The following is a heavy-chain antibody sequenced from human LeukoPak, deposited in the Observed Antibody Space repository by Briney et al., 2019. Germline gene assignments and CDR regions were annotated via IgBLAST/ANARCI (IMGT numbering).Heavy chain of an antibody. D-gene: IGHD2-15*01. CDR2: ISLDGNNE. V-gene: IGHV3-30-3*01. Sequence: GGSLRLSCAASGFTFRNYYMHWVRQAPGKGLEWVAVISLDGNNEYYADSVKGRFTISRDNSKNTLYLQMNSLRAGDTAVYYCARDPLVYCSGGSCYVRDYYYYGMDVWGQGTTVTVSS. CDR1: GFTFRNYY. CDR3: ARDPLVYCSGGSCYVRDYYYYGMDV. J-gene: IGHJ6*02.